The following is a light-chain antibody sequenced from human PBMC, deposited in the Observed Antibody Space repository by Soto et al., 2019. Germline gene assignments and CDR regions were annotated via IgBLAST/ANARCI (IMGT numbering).Light chain of an antibody. CDR2: DVT. Sequence: QSVLTQPASVSGSPGQSITISCTGTSSDVGGHNAVSWYRQDPGKAPKLVIYDVTNRPSGVSNRFSGSKSGNTASLTISGLQTEDEADYYCSSFTSSITYVFGTDTQLTVL. CDR1: SSDVGGHNA. J-gene: IGLJ1*01. V-gene: IGLV2-14*01. CDR3: SSFTSSITYV.